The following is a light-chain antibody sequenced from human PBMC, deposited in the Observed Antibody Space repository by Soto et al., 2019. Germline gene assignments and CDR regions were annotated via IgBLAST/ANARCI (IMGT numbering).Light chain of an antibody. J-gene: IGKJ4*01. CDR3: QQTFSNLLS. V-gene: IGKV1-39*01. CDR1: ESISDY. CDR2: SAS. Sequence: IQLTQSPSSLSASVGDRVTIACRASESISDYLNWYQHKPGEAPKVLVYSASTLRGGVPSRFSGTGSGTEFTLTISRLQREDVATYYCQQTFSNLLSFGGGTKVEIK.